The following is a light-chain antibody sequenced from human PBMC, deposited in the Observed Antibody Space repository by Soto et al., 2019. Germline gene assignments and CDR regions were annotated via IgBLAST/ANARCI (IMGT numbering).Light chain of an antibody. Sequence: VMTQSPAPLSVSPGETATLSCRASHGVATNLAWYQQNPGQAPRLLIYGASTRATGVPARVSGSGSGTEFTLTLSSLQYEDFALYYCQEYNNWPYTFGQGTRLEIK. CDR3: QEYNNWPYT. V-gene: IGKV3-15*01. CDR1: HGVATN. CDR2: GAS. J-gene: IGKJ2*01.